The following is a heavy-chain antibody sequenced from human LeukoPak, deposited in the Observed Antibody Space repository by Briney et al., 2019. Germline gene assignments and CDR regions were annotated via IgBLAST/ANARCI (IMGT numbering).Heavy chain of an antibody. CDR3: AKGNSGWYDY. CDR1: GFTFSSYA. V-gene: IGHV3-23*01. J-gene: IGHJ4*02. CDR2: ISGSGGST. D-gene: IGHD6-19*01. Sequence: GGSLRLSCAASGFTFSSYAMSWVRQAPGKGLEWVARISGSGGSTYYADSVKGRFTISRDNSKNTLYMQMNSLRAEDTAVYYCAKGNSGWYDYWGQGTLVTVSS.